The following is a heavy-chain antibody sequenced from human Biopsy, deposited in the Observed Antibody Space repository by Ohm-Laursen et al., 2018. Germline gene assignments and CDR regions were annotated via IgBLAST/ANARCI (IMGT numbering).Heavy chain of an antibody. J-gene: IGHJ6*02. D-gene: IGHD5-18*01. CDR3: AKDRYNYTPIGGFSMDV. Sequence: LSLTCAASGFTFNNYGMQWVRQAPGKGLECVAFIFYDGSNTYYADSVKGRFTISRDNSRDTLYLQMSSLRAEDTAVYYCAKDRYNYTPIGGFSMDVWGQGTTVTVSS. CDR1: GFTFNNYG. V-gene: IGHV3-30*18. CDR2: IFYDGSNT.